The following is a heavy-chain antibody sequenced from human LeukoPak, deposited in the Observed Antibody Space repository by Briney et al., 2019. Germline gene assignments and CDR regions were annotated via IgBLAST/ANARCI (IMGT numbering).Heavy chain of an antibody. D-gene: IGHD3-3*01. CDR1: GYTITGYY. Sequence: ASVKVSCKASGYTITGYYMHWVRQAPGQGLEWMGWINPNSGGTNYAQKFQGRVTMTRNTSISTAYMELSSLRSEDTAVYYCARGVEYYDFWSGYYKGMDVWGQGTTVTVSS. V-gene: IGHV1-2*02. CDR3: ARGVEYYDFWSGYYKGMDV. CDR2: INPNSGGT. J-gene: IGHJ6*02.